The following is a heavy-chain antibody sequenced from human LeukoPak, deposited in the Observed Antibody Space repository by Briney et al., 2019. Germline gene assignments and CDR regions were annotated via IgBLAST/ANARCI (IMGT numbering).Heavy chain of an antibody. CDR3: ARGGNWNYEN. D-gene: IGHD1-7*01. CDR2: IYYSGST. CDR1: GGSISPYY. Sequence: SETLSLTCTVSGGSISPYYWSWIRQPPGKGLEWIGYIYYSGSTNYNPSLKSRVTISVDTSKNQFSMKVSSVTAADTAVYYCARGGNWNYENWGQGTLVTVSS. J-gene: IGHJ4*02. V-gene: IGHV4-59*01.